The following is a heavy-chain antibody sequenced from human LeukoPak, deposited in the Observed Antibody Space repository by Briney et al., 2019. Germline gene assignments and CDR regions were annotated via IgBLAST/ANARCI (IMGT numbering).Heavy chain of an antibody. V-gene: IGHV3-21*01. CDR3: ARDGCSSTSCSDY. Sequence: GGSLRLSCAASGFTFSSYSMNWVRQAPGKGLEWVSSISSSTSYIYYEDSVKGRFTISRDNAKNSLYLQMNSLRAEDTAVYYCARDGCSSTSCSDYWGQGTLVTVSS. CDR2: ISSSTSYI. D-gene: IGHD2-2*01. J-gene: IGHJ4*02. CDR1: GFTFSSYS.